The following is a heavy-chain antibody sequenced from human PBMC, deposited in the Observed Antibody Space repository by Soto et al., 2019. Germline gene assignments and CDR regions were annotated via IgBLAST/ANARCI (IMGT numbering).Heavy chain of an antibody. J-gene: IGHJ6*02. Sequence: QVQLLQSGAEVKKPGASVKVSCKASGYTFTNYYIHWVRQAPGQGLEWMGIIDPSGGSTTYAQKFQGRVTMPRASSTCPVYMELGSRESEATALYYWARDPMVVLPATEDIFYNSSGWDAWAKGPRSPSP. CDR3: ARDPMVVLPATEDIFYNSSGWDA. D-gene: IGHD2-21*02. V-gene: IGHV1-46*01. CDR2: IDPSGGST. CDR1: GYTFTNYY.